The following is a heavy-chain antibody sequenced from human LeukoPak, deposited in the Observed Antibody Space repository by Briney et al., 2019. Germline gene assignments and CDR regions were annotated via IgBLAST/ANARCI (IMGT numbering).Heavy chain of an antibody. CDR1: GFTFRNYW. D-gene: IGHD3-9*01. V-gene: IGHV3-7*01. CDR2: IKQDGREK. Sequence: PGGSLRLSCAASGFTFRNYWMTWVRQASGKGLEWVARIKQDGREKEYVDSVKGRFTISRDNIDKSLYLEMNSLRVEDTAVYYCARDGHSTGYYDSYYYYGLGVWGQGTAVTVSS. CDR3: ARDGHSTGYYDSYYYYGLGV. J-gene: IGHJ6*02.